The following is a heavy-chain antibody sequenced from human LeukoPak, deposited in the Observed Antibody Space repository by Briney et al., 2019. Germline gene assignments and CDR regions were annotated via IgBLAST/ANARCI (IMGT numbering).Heavy chain of an antibody. V-gene: IGHV4-34*01. J-gene: IGHJ4*02. CDR3: ARGFSH. CDR1: GGSFIDYY. D-gene: IGHD3-3*01. Sequence: PSETLSLTCAVYGGSFIDYYWSWLRQPPGKGLEWIGEIDHSGSTTYNPSLKSRVTISVDTSKNHFSQKLNSVTAADTAVYYCARGFSHWGQGTLVTVSS. CDR2: IDHSGST.